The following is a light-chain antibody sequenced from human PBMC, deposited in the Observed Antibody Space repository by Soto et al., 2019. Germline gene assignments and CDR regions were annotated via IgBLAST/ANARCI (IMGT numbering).Light chain of an antibody. V-gene: IGKV3-15*01. CDR1: QSVSSN. J-gene: IGKJ2*01. CDR2: GAS. Sequence: EIVMTQSPATLSVSPGERATLSCRASQSVSSNLAWFQQKPGQAPRLLIYGASTRATGIPARFSGSGSGTEFTLTISSLQSEDFAIYYCLQSNNWPRTFGQGTKLEI. CDR3: LQSNNWPRT.